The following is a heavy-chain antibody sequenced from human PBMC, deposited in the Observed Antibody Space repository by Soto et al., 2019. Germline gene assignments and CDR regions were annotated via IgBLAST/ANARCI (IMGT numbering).Heavy chain of an antibody. CDR3: ARPPLY. CDR1: GGSLSGYY. J-gene: IGHJ4*02. V-gene: IGHV4-34*01. CDR2: VNHSGST. Sequence: SETLCLTCAVYGGSLSGYYWSWIRQPPGKGLEWIGEVNHSGSTNYNPSLKSRVPISVDTSKNQFSLKLSSVTAADTAVSYCARPPLYWGKGTMLTVS.